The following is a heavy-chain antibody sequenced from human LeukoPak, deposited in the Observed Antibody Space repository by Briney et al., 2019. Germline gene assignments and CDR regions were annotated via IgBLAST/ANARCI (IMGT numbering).Heavy chain of an antibody. CDR2: ISDSGDRT. J-gene: IGHJ6*02. CDR1: GFTLSSYE. CDR3: AKHWVYHYYGMDV. Sequence: GGSLRLSCAASGFTLSSYEMNWVRQAPGKGLEWVSGISDSGDRTYYADSVKGRFTISRDNSKNTLYLQMNSLRAEDTAVYYCAKHWVYHYYGMDVWGQGTTVTVSS. V-gene: IGHV3-23*01. D-gene: IGHD3-16*01.